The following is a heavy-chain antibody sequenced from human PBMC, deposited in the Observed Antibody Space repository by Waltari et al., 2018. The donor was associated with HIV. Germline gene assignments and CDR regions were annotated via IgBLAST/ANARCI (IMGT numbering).Heavy chain of an antibody. CDR3: AKDLGSWPTRPAAFDS. Sequence: EVQLVESGGGLVQPGGSLRRSCSASGFTFDDYGMHWVRQAPGKGLEWVSGIRWNSEETAYAESVKGRFSISRDNAKNSLYLEMNRLTVGDTAFYYCAKDLGSWPTRPAAFDSWGQGTLVTVSS. J-gene: IGHJ4*02. CDR1: GFTFDDYG. CDR2: IRWNSEET. D-gene: IGHD3-16*01. V-gene: IGHV3-9*01.